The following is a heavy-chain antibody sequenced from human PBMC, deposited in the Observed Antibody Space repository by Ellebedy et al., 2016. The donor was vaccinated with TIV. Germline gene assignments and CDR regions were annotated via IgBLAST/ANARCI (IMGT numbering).Heavy chain of an antibody. J-gene: IGHJ4*02. CDR1: GFTVSSNY. V-gene: IGHV3-53*01. CDR3: AKAPMIPGGGY. D-gene: IGHD3-22*01. CDR2: IYSGGST. Sequence: PGGSLRLSCAASGFTVSSNYMSWVRQAPGKGLEWVSVIYSGGSTYYADSVKGRFTISRDNSKNTLYLQMNSLRAEDTAVYYCAKAPMIPGGGYWGQGTLVTVSS.